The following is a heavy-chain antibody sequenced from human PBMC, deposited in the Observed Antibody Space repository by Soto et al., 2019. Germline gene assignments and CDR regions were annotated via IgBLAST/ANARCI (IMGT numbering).Heavy chain of an antibody. Sequence: EVQLLESGGGLVQPGGSVRLSCAASGFTFSNYAMTWVRQAPGKGLEWVSTISGSGGSTYYADSVNGRFTISRDNSKNTLYVQMNSLRAEDTAVYSCAKKYAYGSGTYLYHFDYWGQGTLVTVSS. CDR3: AKKYAYGSGTYLYHFDY. J-gene: IGHJ4*02. CDR2: ISGSGGST. D-gene: IGHD3-10*01. CDR1: GFTFSNYA. V-gene: IGHV3-23*01.